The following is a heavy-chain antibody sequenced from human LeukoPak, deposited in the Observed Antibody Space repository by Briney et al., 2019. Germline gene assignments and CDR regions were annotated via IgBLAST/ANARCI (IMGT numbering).Heavy chain of an antibody. CDR3: AKNRGFGDY. J-gene: IGHJ4*02. Sequence: GASVTVFCKVSGHILTSYYMHWVRQARAQGLEWMGIINSTGGRKIYAQMFQGRLIFTRNTSTSTVYMELSSLTAEDTGVNYCAKNRGFGDYWGQGTLVTVSS. V-gene: IGHV1-46*01. CDR2: INSTGGRK. CDR1: GHILTSYY. D-gene: IGHD1-14*01.